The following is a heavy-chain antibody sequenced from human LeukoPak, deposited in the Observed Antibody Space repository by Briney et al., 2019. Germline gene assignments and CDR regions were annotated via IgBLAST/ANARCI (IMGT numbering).Heavy chain of an antibody. CDR3: ARDYCSGGSCYLGAFDI. V-gene: IGHV1-2*02. CDR1: GYTFTGYY. Sequence: ASVKVSCKASGYTFTGYYMHWVRQAPGQGLEWMGWINPNSGGTNYAQKFQGRVTMTRDTSNSTAYVELRRLRCDDTAVYYCARDYCSGGSCYLGAFDIWGQGTMVTVSS. J-gene: IGHJ3*02. D-gene: IGHD2-15*01. CDR2: INPNSGGT.